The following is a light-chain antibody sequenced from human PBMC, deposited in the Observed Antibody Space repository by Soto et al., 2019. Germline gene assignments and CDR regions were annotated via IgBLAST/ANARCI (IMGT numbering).Light chain of an antibody. CDR3: QQRSNWYT. CDR1: QSLSSY. CDR2: DAS. Sequence: EIVLTQSPATLSLSPGERATLSCRASQSLSSYLAWYQQKTGQAPRLLIYDASNKATGIPARFSGSGSGTDFTLTISSLEPEDFAVYYCQQRSNWYTFGPGTKVEVK. V-gene: IGKV3-11*01. J-gene: IGKJ1*01.